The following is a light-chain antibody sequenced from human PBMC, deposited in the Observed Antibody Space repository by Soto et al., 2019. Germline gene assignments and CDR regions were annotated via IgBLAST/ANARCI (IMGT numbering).Light chain of an antibody. J-gene: IGKJ3*01. CDR3: QQYGVSPQS. V-gene: IGKV3-20*01. Sequence: EIVLTQSPGTLSLSPGERATLSCRASQSVTSNYLAWYQQTPGQAPRLLVYGATTRATGIPDRFSGSGSGSDFTLIISRLEPEDFAVYFCQQYGVSPQSFGPGTKVDIK. CDR2: GAT. CDR1: QSVTSNY.